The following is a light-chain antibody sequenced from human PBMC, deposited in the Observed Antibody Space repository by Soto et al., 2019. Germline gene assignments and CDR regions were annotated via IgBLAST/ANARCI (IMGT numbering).Light chain of an antibody. J-gene: IGKJ1*01. CDR3: QQSYSTSWT. V-gene: IGKV1-39*01. CDR2: AAS. CDR1: QSISSY. Sequence: DIPMTQSPSSLSASVGDRVTITCRASQSISSYLNWYQQKPGKAPKLLIYAASSLQSGVPSRFSGSGSGTDFTLTISSLQPEDFANYYCQQSYSTSWTFGQGTKVEIK.